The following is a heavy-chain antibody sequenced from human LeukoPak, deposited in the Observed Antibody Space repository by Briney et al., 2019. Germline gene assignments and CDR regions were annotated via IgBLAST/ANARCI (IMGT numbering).Heavy chain of an antibody. D-gene: IGHD6-6*01. CDR1: GFTFSSYG. V-gene: IGHV3-30*02. CDR2: IRYDGSNK. CDR3: AREAMYSSSSSDAFDI. Sequence: GGSLRLSCAASGFTFSSYGMHWVRQAPGKGLEWVAFIRYDGSNKYYADSVKGRFTISRDNSKNTLYLQMNSLRAEDTAVYYCAREAMYSSSSSDAFDIWGQGTMVTVSS. J-gene: IGHJ3*02.